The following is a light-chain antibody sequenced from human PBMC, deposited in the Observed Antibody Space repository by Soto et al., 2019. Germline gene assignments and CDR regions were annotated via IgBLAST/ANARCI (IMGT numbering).Light chain of an antibody. CDR1: QSVSSSY. CDR2: GAS. J-gene: IGKJ2*01. CDR3: QQYGSSPPYT. Sequence: EIVLTQSPGILSLSPGERATLSCRASQSVSSSYLAWYQQKPGQAPRLLIYGASNRATGIPDRFSASGSKTNFTLTIGRLEPEDLAVYYCQQYGSSPPYTFGQGTKLEIK. V-gene: IGKV3-20*01.